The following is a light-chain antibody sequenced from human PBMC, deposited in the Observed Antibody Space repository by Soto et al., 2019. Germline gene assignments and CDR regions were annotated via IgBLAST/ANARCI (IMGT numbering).Light chain of an antibody. V-gene: IGKV1-39*01. CDR2: AAS. J-gene: IGKJ2*01. CDR1: QSISTY. CDR3: QQTYSTPYT. Sequence: DLQMTQSPSSLSASVGDRVTITCRASQSISTYLNWYQLNPGKAPKLLIYAASSLQSGVPSRFSGSASGTDFTLTISSLQPEDFATYYCQQTYSTPYTFGQGTKLEIK.